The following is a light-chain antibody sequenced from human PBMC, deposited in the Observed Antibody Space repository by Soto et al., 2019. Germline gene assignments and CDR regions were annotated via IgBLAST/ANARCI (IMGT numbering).Light chain of an antibody. CDR1: QSVSSN. CDR3: QQYNNWPLT. J-gene: IGKJ4*01. Sequence: EIVMTQSPATLSVSPGERATLSCRASQSVSSNLAWYQQKPGQAPRLLLYGASTRATGIPARFSGSGSGTEFTLTISSLQSEDFAVYYCQQYNNWPLTFGGGTQVEIK. CDR2: GAS. V-gene: IGKV3-15*01.